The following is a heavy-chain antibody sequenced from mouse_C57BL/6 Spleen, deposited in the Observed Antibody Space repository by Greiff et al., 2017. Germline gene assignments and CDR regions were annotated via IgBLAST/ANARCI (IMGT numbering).Heavy chain of an antibody. D-gene: IGHD2-5*01. CDR2: ISYDGSN. CDR1: GYSITSGYY. CDR3: ARGYYSNPAWFAY. V-gene: IGHV3-6*01. J-gene: IGHJ3*01. Sequence: EVKLEESGPGLVKPSQSLSLTCSVTGYSITSGYYWNWIRQFPGNKLEWMGYISYDGSNNYNPSLKNPISITRDTSKNQFFLKLNSVTTEDTATYYCARGYYSNPAWFAYWGQGTLVTVSA.